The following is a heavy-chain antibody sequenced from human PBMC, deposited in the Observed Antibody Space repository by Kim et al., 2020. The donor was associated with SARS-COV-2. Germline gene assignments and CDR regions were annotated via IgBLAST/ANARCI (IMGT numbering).Heavy chain of an antibody. CDR1: GYTFTSYG. V-gene: IGHV1-18*01. Sequence: ASVKVSCKASGYTFTSYGISWVRQAPGQGLEWMGWISAYNGNTNYAQKLQGRVTMTTDTSTSTAYMELRSLRSDDTAVYYCARTGVYCSGGSCYLFDYWGQGTLVTVSS. D-gene: IGHD2-15*01. CDR2: ISAYNGNT. J-gene: IGHJ4*02. CDR3: ARTGVYCSGGSCYLFDY.